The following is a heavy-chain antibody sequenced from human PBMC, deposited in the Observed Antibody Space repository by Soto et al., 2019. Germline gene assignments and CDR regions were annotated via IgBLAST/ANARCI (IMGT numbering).Heavy chain of an antibody. CDR3: AQTTGWPGFDY. D-gene: IGHD6-19*01. CDR1: GASISNDY. J-gene: IGHJ4*02. V-gene: IGHV4-59*01. CDR2: IYNGGTT. Sequence: QVRLQESGPGLVRPSETMSLTCSASGASISNDYWNWIRQPPGKGLEWIGHIYNGGTTNYNPSLKSRVSISVDMSKNQLFLKLSSVTAADTAVYYCAQTTGWPGFDYWGQGALVIVSS.